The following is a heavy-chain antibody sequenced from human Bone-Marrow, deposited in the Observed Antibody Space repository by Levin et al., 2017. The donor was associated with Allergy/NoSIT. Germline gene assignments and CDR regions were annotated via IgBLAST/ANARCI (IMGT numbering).Heavy chain of an antibody. CDR1: GYTFSSYD. CDR2: ISGYNGNT. Sequence: ASVKVSCKASGYTFSSYDISWVRQAPGQWLEWVGWISGYNGNTNYAQKVQGRVTMTTDTSTSTAYMDLRSLGSDDTAVYYCARGGAHSGYDYWGQGTLVTVSS. CDR3: ARGGAHSGYDY. J-gene: IGHJ4*02. V-gene: IGHV1-18*01. D-gene: IGHD5-12*01.